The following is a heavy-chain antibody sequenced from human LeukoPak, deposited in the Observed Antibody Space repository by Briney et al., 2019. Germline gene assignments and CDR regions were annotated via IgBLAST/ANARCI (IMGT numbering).Heavy chain of an antibody. D-gene: IGHD2-2*01. Sequence: GGSLRLSCAASGFTFSTYAMSWVRQAPGQGLEWVSSINGDGGSTYYAESMKGRFTVSRDNSKNTLYLQMDSLRAEDTAVYYCAKRPDCSTTNCFRFEYWGQGTLVTVSS. V-gene: IGHV3-23*01. CDR2: INGDGGST. J-gene: IGHJ4*02. CDR1: GFTFSTYA. CDR3: AKRPDCSTTNCFRFEY.